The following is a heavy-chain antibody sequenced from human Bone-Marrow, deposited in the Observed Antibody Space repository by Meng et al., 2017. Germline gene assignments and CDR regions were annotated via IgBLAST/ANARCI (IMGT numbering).Heavy chain of an antibody. Sequence: SETLSLTCTVSGGSISSSNCYWDWIRQSPGKGLEWIGTIYYSGTTYYNPSLKSRLTLSVDTSKNHFSVKLSSVTAADTAIYYCARKLSLFDESPVGWIDPWGQGTLVTVSS. D-gene: IGHD1-26*01. CDR2: IYYSGTT. J-gene: IGHJ5*02. CDR1: GGSISSSNCY. V-gene: IGHV4-39*07. CDR3: ARKLSLFDESPVGWIDP.